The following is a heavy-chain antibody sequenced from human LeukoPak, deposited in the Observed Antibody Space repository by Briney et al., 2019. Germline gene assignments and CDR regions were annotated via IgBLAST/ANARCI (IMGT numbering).Heavy chain of an antibody. CDR2: IIPILGIA. D-gene: IGHD5-24*01. J-gene: IGHJ4*02. V-gene: IGHV1-69*04. CDR1: GGTFSSYA. CDR3: ARDPGWPYYFDY. Sequence: SVKVSCKASGGTFSSYAISWVRQAPGQGLEWMGRIIPILGIANYAQKFQGRVTITADKSTSTAYMELSSLRSEDTAVYYCARDPGWPYYFDYWGQGTLVTVSS.